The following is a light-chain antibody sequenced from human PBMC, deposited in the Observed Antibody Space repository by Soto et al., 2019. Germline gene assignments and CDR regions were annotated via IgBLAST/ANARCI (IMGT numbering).Light chain of an antibody. CDR2: DAS. J-gene: IGKJ1*01. V-gene: IGKV1-33*01. CDR1: QDINIY. CDR3: QHYNVYPWT. Sequence: DIQMTQSPSSLFASVGDRVTITCQATQDINIYLNWYQQKPGKAPNLLIYDASNLQSGVPSRFSGSGSGTEFTLTISSLQPDDFATYYCQHYNVYPWTFGQGTTGDIK.